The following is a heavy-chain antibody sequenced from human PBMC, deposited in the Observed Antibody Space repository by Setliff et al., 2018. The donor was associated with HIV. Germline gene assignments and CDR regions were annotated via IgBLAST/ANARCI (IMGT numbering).Heavy chain of an antibody. CDR3: WSGYTSGR. D-gene: IGHD6-19*01. J-gene: IGHJ4*02. Sequence: GGSLRLSCAASGFTFSSYGMNWVRQAPGKGLEWLSLMSGINDNTHYADSVKGRFTISRDNAKSSLYLQMDSLRVEDTSVYYCWSGYTSGRWGQGTLVTVSS. CDR1: GFTFSSYG. V-gene: IGHV3-21*06. CDR2: MSGINDNT.